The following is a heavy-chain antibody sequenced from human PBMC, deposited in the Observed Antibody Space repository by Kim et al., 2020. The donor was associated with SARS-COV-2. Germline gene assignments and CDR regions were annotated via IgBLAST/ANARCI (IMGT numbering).Heavy chain of an antibody. V-gene: IGHV3-15*01. J-gene: IGHJ6*02. CDR3: TREGTNYYYYGMDV. Sequence: GGSLRLSCAVSGFSFSNAWMTWVRQAPGKGLEWVGRINSNTDGGSTDYAAPVKGRFTISREETRNTLYLQMNSLKTEDTAVYYCTREGTNYYYYGMDVWGQGTTVTVSS. D-gene: IGHD1-1*01. CDR1: GFSFSNAW. CDR2: INSNTDGGST.